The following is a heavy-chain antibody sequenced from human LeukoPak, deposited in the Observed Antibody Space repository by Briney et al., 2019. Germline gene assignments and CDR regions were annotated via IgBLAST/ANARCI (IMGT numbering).Heavy chain of an antibody. V-gene: IGHV3-21*05. CDR3: ARAYSERYGLGYYYMDV. J-gene: IGHJ6*03. CDR2: ISTCSSYI. CDR1: GFTFSSYE. D-gene: IGHD1-26*01. Sequence: GGSLRLSCEASGFTFSSYEMNWVRQAPGKGLEWVSYISTCSSYIYYAEKVKGRFTITRDNAKKSLYLEMNSLRVEDTAVYYCARAYSERYGLGYYYMDVWGKGTTVTVSS.